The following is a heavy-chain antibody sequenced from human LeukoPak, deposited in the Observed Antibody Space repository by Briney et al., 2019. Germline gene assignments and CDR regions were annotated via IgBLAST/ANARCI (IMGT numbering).Heavy chain of an antibody. D-gene: IGHD5-24*01. CDR3: ARALDGYFDY. Sequence: GGSLRLSCAASGFTFSSYSMNWVRQAPGKGLEWVSSISSSSSYIYYADSVKGRFTISRDNAKNSLYLQMNSLRVEDTAVYYCARALDGYFDYWGQGTLVTVSS. V-gene: IGHV3-21*01. J-gene: IGHJ4*02. CDR2: ISSSSSYI. CDR1: GFTFSSYS.